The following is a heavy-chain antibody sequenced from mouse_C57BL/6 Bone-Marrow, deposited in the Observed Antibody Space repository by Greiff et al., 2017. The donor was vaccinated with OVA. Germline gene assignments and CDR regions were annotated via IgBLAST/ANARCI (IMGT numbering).Heavy chain of an antibody. D-gene: IGHD2-2*01. CDR3: ARDGYGYWYFDV. CDR2: IHPNSGST. Sequence: VQLQQPGAELVKPGASVKLSCKASGYTFTSYWMHWVKQRPGQGLEWIGMIHPNSGSTNYNEKFKSKATLTVDKSSSTAYMQLSSLTSEDSAVYYCARDGYGYWYFDVWGTGTTVTVSS. J-gene: IGHJ1*03. V-gene: IGHV1-64*01. CDR1: GYTFTSYW.